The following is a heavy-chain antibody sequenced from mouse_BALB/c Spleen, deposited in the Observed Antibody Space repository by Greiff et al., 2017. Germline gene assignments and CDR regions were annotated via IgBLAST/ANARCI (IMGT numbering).Heavy chain of an antibody. Sequence: EVQLQQSGAELVRSGASVKLSCTASGFNIKDYYMHWVKQRPEQGLEWIGWIDPENGDTEYAPKFQGKATMTADTSSNTAYLQLSSLTSEDTAVYYCNPNPYAMDYWGQGTSVTVSS. CDR1: GFNIKDYY. CDR3: NPNPYAMDY. D-gene: IGHD4-1*01. V-gene: IGHV14-4*02. J-gene: IGHJ4*01. CDR2: IDPENGDT.